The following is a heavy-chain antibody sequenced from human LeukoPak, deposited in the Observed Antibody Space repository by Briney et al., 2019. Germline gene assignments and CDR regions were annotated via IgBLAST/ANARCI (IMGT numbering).Heavy chain of an antibody. CDR1: GGTFSSYT. CDR3: AGGSRATQGY. Sequence: ASVKVSCKASGGTFSSYTISWVRQAPGQGLEWMGRITPVFGTVDYAQKFQDRATIIADISTTTVYMELSSLVSEDTAVYYCAGGSRATQGYWGQGTLVTVSS. CDR2: ITPVFGTV. J-gene: IGHJ4*02. D-gene: IGHD6-19*01. V-gene: IGHV1-69*08.